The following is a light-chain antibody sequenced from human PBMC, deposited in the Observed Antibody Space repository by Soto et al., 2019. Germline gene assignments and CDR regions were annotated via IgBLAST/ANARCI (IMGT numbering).Light chain of an antibody. CDR3: QQYGSSGT. Sequence: IGVTQSPATLSLSPGERATLSCRASPSVANFVAWYQQKPGQAPRLPIYGAFNRATGIPARFSGSGSGTEFTLTISSLQSEDFAVYYCQQYGSSGTFGQGTKVDIK. CDR2: GAF. J-gene: IGKJ1*01. CDR1: PSVANF. V-gene: IGKV3D-15*01.